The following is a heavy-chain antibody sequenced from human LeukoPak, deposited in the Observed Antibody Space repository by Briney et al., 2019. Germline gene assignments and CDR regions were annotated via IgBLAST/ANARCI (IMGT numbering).Heavy chain of an antibody. CDR2: ISGSGATA. Sequence: GGSLRLSCAAPGFTLSSYGMTWVRRAPGKGLEWVSSISGSGATAWYADSVKGRVTISRDNSKNTLYLQMNSLRDEDTAVYYCGKDVIGSRGYYGYWGQGTPVTVSS. D-gene: IGHD3-22*01. CDR1: GFTLSSYG. J-gene: IGHJ4*02. V-gene: IGHV3-23*01. CDR3: GKDVIGSRGYYGY.